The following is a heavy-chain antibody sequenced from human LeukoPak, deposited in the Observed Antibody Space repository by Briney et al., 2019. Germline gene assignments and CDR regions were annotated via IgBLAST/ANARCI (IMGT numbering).Heavy chain of an antibody. V-gene: IGHV4-34*01. D-gene: IGHD3-9*01. CDR1: GGSFSGYY. Sequence: SETLSLTCAVYGGSFSGYYWSWIRQPPGKGLEWIGEINHSGSTNYNPSLKSRVTISVDTSKNQFSLKLSSVTAADTAVYYCARGGSWPLRYFDWLQGPGNWFDPWGQGTLVTVSS. J-gene: IGHJ5*02. CDR2: INHSGST. CDR3: ARGGSWPLRYFDWLQGPGNWFDP.